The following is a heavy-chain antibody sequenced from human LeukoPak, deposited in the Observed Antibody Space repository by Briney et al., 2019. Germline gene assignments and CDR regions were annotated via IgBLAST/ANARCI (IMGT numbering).Heavy chain of an antibody. CDR2: IYYSGST. Sequence: PSETLSLTCTVSGGSISSYYWSWIRQPPGKGLEWIGYIYYSGSTNYNPSLKSRVTISVDTSKNQFSLKLSSVTAADTAVYYCARVGDYYGLFFDYWGQGTLVTVSS. J-gene: IGHJ4*02. CDR3: ARVGDYYGLFFDY. CDR1: GGSISSYY. V-gene: IGHV4-59*01. D-gene: IGHD3-10*01.